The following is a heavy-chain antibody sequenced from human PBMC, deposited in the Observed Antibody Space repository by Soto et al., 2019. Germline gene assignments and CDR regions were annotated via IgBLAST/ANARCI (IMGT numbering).Heavy chain of an antibody. V-gene: IGHV1-58*01. CDR1: GFTFTSSA. D-gene: IGHD2-8*01. CDR3: AADATAWQQMVPSDY. J-gene: IGHJ4*02. Sequence: SVKVSCKASGFTFTSSAFQWVRQARGQRLEWIGWIAVGSGYTNYAQRFQDRVTLTRDMSTATTYMELSRLTSEDTAIYYCAADATAWQQMVPSDYWGQGTQVTVSS. CDR2: IAVGSGYT.